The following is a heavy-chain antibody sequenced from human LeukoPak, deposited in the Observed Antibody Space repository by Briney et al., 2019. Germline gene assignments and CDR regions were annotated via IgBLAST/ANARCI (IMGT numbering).Heavy chain of an antibody. Sequence: SETLSLTCSVSGGSFSTYYWNWIRQPPGKGLEWIGYIYDSGSTNNNPSLKSRVTISVDTSKNQFSLKLSSVTAADTAVYYCARDLLSSSWVYFQHWGQGTLVTVSS. CDR3: ARDLLSSSWVYFQH. V-gene: IGHV4-59*01. J-gene: IGHJ1*01. D-gene: IGHD6-13*01. CDR1: GGSFSTYY. CDR2: IYDSGST.